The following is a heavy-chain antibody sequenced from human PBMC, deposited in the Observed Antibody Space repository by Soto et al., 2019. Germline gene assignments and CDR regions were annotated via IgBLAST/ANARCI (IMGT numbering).Heavy chain of an antibody. CDR3: ARHKTPPISIAAAGTPLLYYYGMDV. J-gene: IGHJ6*02. CDR2: IIPILGIA. V-gene: IGHV1-69*02. CDR1: GGTFSSYT. D-gene: IGHD6-13*01. Sequence: QVQLVQSGAEVKKPGSSVKVSCKASGGTFSSYTISWVRQAPGQGLEWMGRIIPILGIANYAQKFQGRVTITANKSTSNAYRELSSLRSEHTAVYYCARHKTPPISIAAAGTPLLYYYGMDVWGQGTTVTVSS.